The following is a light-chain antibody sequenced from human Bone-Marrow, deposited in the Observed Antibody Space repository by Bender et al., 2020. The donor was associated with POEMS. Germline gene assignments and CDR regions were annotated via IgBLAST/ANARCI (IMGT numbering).Light chain of an antibody. CDR2: INN. J-gene: IGLJ3*02. Sequence: QSVLTQQPSASGTPGQRVTISCSGSSSNIGTNPVNWYQQLPGTAPKLLIYINNQRPSGVPDPFSGSKSGTSASLAISGLQSEDEADYYCAAWEDSLNGWVFGGGTKLTVL. V-gene: IGLV1-44*01. CDR3: AAWEDSLNGWV. CDR1: SSNIGTNP.